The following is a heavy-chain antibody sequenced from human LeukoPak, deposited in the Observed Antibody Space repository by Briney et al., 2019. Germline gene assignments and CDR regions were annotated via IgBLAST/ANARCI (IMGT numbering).Heavy chain of an antibody. V-gene: IGHV1-18*01. CDR2: ISAYNGNT. CDR3: ARDDYYDSSGFDY. Sequence: WASVKVSCKTSGYTFTSYGISWVRQAPGHGLEWMGWISAYNGNTNYAQKLQGRVTMTTDTSTSTAYMELRSLRSDDTTVYYCARDDYYDSSGFDYWGQGTLVTVSS. J-gene: IGHJ4*02. CDR1: GYTFTSYG. D-gene: IGHD3-22*01.